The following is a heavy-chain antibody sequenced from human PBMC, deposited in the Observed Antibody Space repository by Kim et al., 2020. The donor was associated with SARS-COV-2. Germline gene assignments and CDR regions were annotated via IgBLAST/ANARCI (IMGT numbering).Heavy chain of an antibody. CDR3: ARGLNGYGYLFDY. CDR1: GGSFSGYY. J-gene: IGHJ4*02. D-gene: IGHD5-12*01. V-gene: IGHV4-34*01. CDR2: INHSGST. Sequence: SETLSLTCAVYGGSFSGYYWSGIRQPPGKGLEGIGEINHSGSTNYNPSLKSRVTISVDTSKNQFSLKLSSVTAADTAVYYCARGLNGYGYLFDYWGQGTLVTVSS.